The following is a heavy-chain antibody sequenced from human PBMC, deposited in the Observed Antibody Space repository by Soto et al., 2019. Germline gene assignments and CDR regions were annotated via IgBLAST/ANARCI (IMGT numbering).Heavy chain of an antibody. CDR2: IIPIFGTA. J-gene: IGHJ4*02. Sequence: SVKVSCKASGGTFSSYAISWVRQAPGQGLEWMGGIIPIFGTANYAQKFQGRVTITADESTSTAYMELSSLRSEDTAVYYCARASGDGSWNFDFDYWGQGTLVTVSS. CDR1: GGTFSSYA. V-gene: IGHV1-69*13. CDR3: ARASGDGSWNFDFDY. D-gene: IGHD1-7*01.